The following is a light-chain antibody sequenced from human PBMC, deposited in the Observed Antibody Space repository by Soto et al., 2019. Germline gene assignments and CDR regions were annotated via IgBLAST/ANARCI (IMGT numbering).Light chain of an antibody. CDR2: SNN. Sequence: QSVLTQPPSASGTPGQRVTISCSGSSSNIGSNTVNWYQQLPGTAPTPLIYSNNQRPSGVPDRFSCSKSGTSASLAISGLQSEDEADYYCAAWDDSLNGYVFGTGTKLTVL. J-gene: IGLJ1*01. V-gene: IGLV1-44*01. CDR1: SSNIGSNT. CDR3: AAWDDSLNGYV.